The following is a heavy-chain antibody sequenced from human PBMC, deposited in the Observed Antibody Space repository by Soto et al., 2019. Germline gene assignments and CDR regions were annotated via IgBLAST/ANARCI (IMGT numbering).Heavy chain of an antibody. J-gene: IGHJ5*02. D-gene: IGHD6-13*01. Sequence: QVTLKGSGPVLVKPTETLTLRCTVSGLSITDSEMGVSWIRQPPGRPLEWLAHFDSSGEKSYRTFLKSRLAISKATSKSQIVLNMTKMDPADTATYYCARRQLAVAVSPWFDPWGQGIPVTVSS. CDR1: GLSITDSEMG. CDR3: ARRQLAVAVSPWFDP. CDR2: FDSSGEK. V-gene: IGHV2-26*01.